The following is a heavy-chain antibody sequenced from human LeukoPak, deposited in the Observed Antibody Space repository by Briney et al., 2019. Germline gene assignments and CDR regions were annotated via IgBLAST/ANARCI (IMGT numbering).Heavy chain of an antibody. CDR2: INPDGSVK. CDR1: GFNFSPYW. V-gene: IGHV3-7*01. J-gene: IGHJ4*02. D-gene: IGHD6-19*01. Sequence: PGGSLRLSCAASGFNFSPYWVTWVRQAPGKGLEWVANINPDGSVKHYVDSVRGRFTISRDNVNHAVYLQMNSLRVEDTALYYCARSTGWILGDYWGQGILVTVSS. CDR3: ARSTGWILGDY.